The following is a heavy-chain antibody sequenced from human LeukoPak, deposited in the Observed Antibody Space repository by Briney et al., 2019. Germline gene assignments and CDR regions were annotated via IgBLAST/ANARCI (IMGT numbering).Heavy chain of an antibody. CDR1: GDSVSSNSVT. D-gene: IGHD2-15*01. V-gene: IGHV6-1*01. Sequence: SQTLSLTCAISGDSVSSNSVTWNWIRQSPSRGLEWLGRTYYRSTWYNDYAVSVRGRITVNPDTSKNQFSLKLSSVTAADTAVYYCARHCSGGSCYLEPSDYWGQGTLVTVSS. CDR3: ARHCSGGSCYLEPSDY. CDR2: TYYRSTWYN. J-gene: IGHJ4*02.